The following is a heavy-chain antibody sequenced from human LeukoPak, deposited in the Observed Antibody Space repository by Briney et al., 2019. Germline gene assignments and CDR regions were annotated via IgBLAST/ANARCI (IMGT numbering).Heavy chain of an antibody. V-gene: IGHV4-30-2*01. CDR3: ARGRTDDYFDY. CDR2: IYHSGST. Sequence: PSETLSLTCAVSGGSISSVGYSWGWIRHPPRKGLEWIGYIYHSGSTYYNPSLTSRVTISVDRSQNQFSLKLSSVTAADTAVYYCARGRTDDYFDYWGQGTLVTVSS. J-gene: IGHJ4*02. CDR1: GGSISSVGYS.